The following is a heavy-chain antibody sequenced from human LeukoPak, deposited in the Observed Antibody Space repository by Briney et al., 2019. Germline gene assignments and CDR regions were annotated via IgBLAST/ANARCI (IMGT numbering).Heavy chain of an antibody. CDR2: IYYSGST. CDR1: GGSISSYY. V-gene: IGHV4-59*01. J-gene: IGHJ4*02. CDR3: ARGFIHYYDSSGYFDY. Sequence: SETLSLTCTVSGGSISSYYWSWIRRPPGKGLEWIGYIYYSGSTNYNPSLKSRVTISVDTSKSQFSLKLSSVTAADTAVYYCARGFIHYYDSSGYFDYWGQGTLVTVSS. D-gene: IGHD3-22*01.